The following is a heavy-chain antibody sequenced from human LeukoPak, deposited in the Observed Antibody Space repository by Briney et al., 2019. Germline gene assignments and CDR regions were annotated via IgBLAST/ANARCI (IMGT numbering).Heavy chain of an antibody. CDR1: GYTLTELS. D-gene: IGHD5-12*01. Sequence: ATVKVSCKVSGYTLTELSMHWVRQAPGKGLEWMGGFDPEDGETIYAQKFQGRVTMTEDTSTDTAYMELSSLRSEDTAVYYCATLGYSGYGGYFDYWGQGTLVTVSS. CDR2: FDPEDGET. CDR3: ATLGYSGYGGYFDY. V-gene: IGHV1-24*01. J-gene: IGHJ4*02.